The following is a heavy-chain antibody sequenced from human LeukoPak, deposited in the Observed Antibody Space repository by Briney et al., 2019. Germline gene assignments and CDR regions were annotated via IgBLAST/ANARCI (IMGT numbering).Heavy chain of an antibody. CDR3: ARRQVEGGHGGWFDP. V-gene: IGHV5-51*01. CDR1: GYSSTNYW. J-gene: IGHJ5*02. CDR2: IHVGDSDT. Sequence: GESLKISCEVSGYSSTNYWIGWVRQMPGKGLEWIGIIHVGDSDTRYTPSFRGRVTFSVDKSITTAYLQWFSLEASDTAMYYCARRQVEGGHGGWFDPWGQGTLVTVSS. D-gene: IGHD2-15*01.